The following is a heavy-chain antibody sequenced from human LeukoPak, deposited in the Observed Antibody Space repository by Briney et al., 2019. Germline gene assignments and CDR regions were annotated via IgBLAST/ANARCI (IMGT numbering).Heavy chain of an antibody. CDR2: IYSGGST. Sequence: GGPLRLSCAASGFTVSGNYMSWVRQAPGKGLEWVSVIYSGGSTFYADSVKGRFTISRDNSKNTLYLQMNSLRAEDTAVYYCARDPGITIFGVVRFYGMDVWGPGTTVTVSS. J-gene: IGHJ6*02. D-gene: IGHD3-3*01. CDR1: GFTVSGNY. V-gene: IGHV3-66*01. CDR3: ARDPGITIFGVVRFYGMDV.